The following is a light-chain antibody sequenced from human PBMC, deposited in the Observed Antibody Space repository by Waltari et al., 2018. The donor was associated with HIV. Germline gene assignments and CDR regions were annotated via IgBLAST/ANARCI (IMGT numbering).Light chain of an antibody. CDR3: QQYYSVPYT. V-gene: IGKV4-1*01. CDR1: RNILNSTNTKRY. Sequence: DVVVTQSPDSLDVSVDWRADHNCKSSRNILNSTNTKRYLAWYQQKAGQRPKLLIYWASTRESGVPDRFSGSGSGTDFTLTISSLQAEDVAVYYCQQYYSVPYTFGQGTKLEIK. J-gene: IGKJ2*01. CDR2: WAS.